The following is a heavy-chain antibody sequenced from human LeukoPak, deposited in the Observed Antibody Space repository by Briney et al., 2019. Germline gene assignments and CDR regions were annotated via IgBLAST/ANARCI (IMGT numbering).Heavy chain of an antibody. CDR3: AKDQGRGGFGLDC. V-gene: IGHV3-48*03. CDR1: GLIFSNYE. CDR2: ISGSGSRI. J-gene: IGHJ4*02. Sequence: GGSLRLSCAGSGLIFSNYEMNWVRQAPGKGLEWISFISGSGSRIYYADSVKGRFTISRDNAKNSLYLQMNNLRADDTAVYYCAKDQGRGGFGLDCWGQGTLVTVSS. D-gene: IGHD3-16*01.